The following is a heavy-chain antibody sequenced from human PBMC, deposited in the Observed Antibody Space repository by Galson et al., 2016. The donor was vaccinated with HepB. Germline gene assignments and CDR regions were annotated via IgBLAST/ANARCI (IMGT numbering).Heavy chain of an antibody. D-gene: IGHD5-18*01. CDR1: GGSISSGGYY. V-gene: IGHV4-31*03. CDR3: ARVRGQLSYFEY. J-gene: IGHJ4*02. CDR2: IHYSGRA. Sequence: TLSLTCTVSGGSISSGGYYWSWIRQHPGKGLEWIGYIHYSGRAYYNPSLKSRVTISVDTSKNQFSLNLGSVTAADTAVYYCARVRGQLSYFEYWGQGTLVTVSS.